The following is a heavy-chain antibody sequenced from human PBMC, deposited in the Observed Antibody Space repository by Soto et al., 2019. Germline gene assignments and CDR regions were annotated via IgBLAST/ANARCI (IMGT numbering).Heavy chain of an antibody. V-gene: IGHV1-46*01. CDR2: INPSGGST. J-gene: IGHJ6*02. D-gene: IGHD3-3*01. CDR1: GYTFTSYY. CDR3: ARSQLYYDFWSGYQKPVYYYYGMDV. Sequence: ASVKVSCKASGYTFTSYYMHWVRQAPGQGLEWMGIINPSGGSTSYAQKFQGRVTMTGDTSTSTVYMELSSLRSEDTAVYYCARSQLYYDFWSGYQKPVYYYYGMDVWGQGTTVTVSS.